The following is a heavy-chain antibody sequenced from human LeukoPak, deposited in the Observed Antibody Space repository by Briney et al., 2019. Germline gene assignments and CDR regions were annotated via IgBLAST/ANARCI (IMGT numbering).Heavy chain of an antibody. CDR2: MYYSGST. D-gene: IGHD3-10*01. CDR1: GGSISSYY. J-gene: IGHJ5*02. Sequence: SETLSLTCTVSGGSISSYYWSWIRQPPGKGLEWIGYMYYSGSTNYNPSLKSRVTISGDTSKNQFSLKLSSVTAADTAVYYCARVGGSGSYFGRFDPWGQGTLVTVSS. V-gene: IGHV4-59*01. CDR3: ARVGGSGSYFGRFDP.